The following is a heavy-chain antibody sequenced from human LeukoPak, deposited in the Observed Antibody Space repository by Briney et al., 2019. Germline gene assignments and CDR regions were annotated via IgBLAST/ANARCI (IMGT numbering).Heavy chain of an antibody. Sequence: GGSLRLSCAASGFTFSSYGMHWVRQAPGKGLEWLSYITSSDSTTHYADSVKGRFTISRDDAQNSLYLQMNSLRVEDTAVYYCAKDQAYGSGSYWNVFDYWGQGTLVTVSS. CDR3: AKDQAYGSGSYWNVFDY. V-gene: IGHV3-48*04. D-gene: IGHD3-10*01. CDR2: ITSSDSTT. CDR1: GFTFSSYG. J-gene: IGHJ4*02.